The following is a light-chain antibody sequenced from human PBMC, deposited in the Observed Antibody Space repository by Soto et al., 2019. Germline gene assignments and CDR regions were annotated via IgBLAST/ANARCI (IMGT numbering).Light chain of an antibody. J-gene: IGKJ1*01. Sequence: DIQLTQSPSSLSASVGYRFTITCRASLGIRNHLAWYQQKPGKVPKLLIYAASTLQSGVPSRFSGSGSGTDFTLTISSLQPEDVATYYCQKYDSTPQTFGQGTKGDIK. CDR3: QKYDSTPQT. V-gene: IGKV1-27*01. CDR1: LGIRNH. CDR2: AAS.